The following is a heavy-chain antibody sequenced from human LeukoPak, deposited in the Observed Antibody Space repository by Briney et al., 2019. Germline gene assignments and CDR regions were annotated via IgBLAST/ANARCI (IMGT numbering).Heavy chain of an antibody. CDR3: SRLWFTGISMVREEVDH. J-gene: IGHJ4*02. V-gene: IGHV1-2*02. Sequence: ASVKVSCKASGYTFTDYYIHWVRQAPGQGLEWMGWINPNSGGTNYAQKFQGRVTMTRDTSVSTAYMELSGLRSDDTAMYCCSRLWFTGISMVREEVDHWGQGTLVTVSS. CDR2: INPNSGGT. CDR1: GYTFTDYY. D-gene: IGHD3-10*01.